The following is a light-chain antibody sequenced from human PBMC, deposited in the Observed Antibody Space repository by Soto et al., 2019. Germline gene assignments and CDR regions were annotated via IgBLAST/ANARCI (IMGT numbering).Light chain of an antibody. V-gene: IGLV2-8*01. CDR1: SSDVGGYNY. Sequence: QSALTQPPSASGSPGQSVTISCTGTSSDVGGYNYVSWYQQHPGKAPKLMIYEVSKRPSGVPDRFSGSKSVSTASLTVSGPQAEDEAYYYCSSYAGSNNVVFGGGTKLTVL. CDR3: SSYAGSNNVV. CDR2: EVS. J-gene: IGLJ2*01.